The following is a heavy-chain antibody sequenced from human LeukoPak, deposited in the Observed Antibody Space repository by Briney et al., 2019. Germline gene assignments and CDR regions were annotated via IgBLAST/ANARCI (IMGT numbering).Heavy chain of an antibody. V-gene: IGHV4-39*07. CDR3: ARVRPPYLFDY. D-gene: IGHD2-2*02. J-gene: IGHJ4*02. CDR1: GGSISGSSYF. Sequence: PSETLSLTCTVSGGSISGSSYFWGWIRQPPGKGLEWIGSIYYSGSTNYNPSLKSRVTISVDTSKNQFSLKLSSVTAADTAVYYCARVRPPYLFDYWGQGTLVTVSS. CDR2: IYYSGST.